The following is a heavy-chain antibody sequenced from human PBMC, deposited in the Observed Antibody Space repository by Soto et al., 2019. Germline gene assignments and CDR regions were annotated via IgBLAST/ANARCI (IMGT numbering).Heavy chain of an antibody. CDR3: ARLGYDFWSGYFRVGASYYYYYMDV. CDR1: GGSISSYY. V-gene: IGHV4-59*08. Sequence: ETLSLTCTVSGGSISSYYWSWIRQPPGKGLEWIGYIYYSGSTNYNPSLKSRVTISVDTSKNQFSLKLSSVTAADTAVYYCARLGYDFWSGYFRVGASYYYYYMDVWGKGTTVTVSS. D-gene: IGHD3-3*01. J-gene: IGHJ6*03. CDR2: IYYSGST.